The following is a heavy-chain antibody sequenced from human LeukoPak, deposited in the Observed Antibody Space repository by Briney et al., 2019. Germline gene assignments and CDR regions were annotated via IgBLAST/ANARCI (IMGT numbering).Heavy chain of an antibody. Sequence: PGGSLTLSCPASSFTFIIYWISSVRQAPGKWLEWVANIKQDGSEKYYVDSVKGRFTISRDNAKNSLYLQMNSLRAEDTAVYYCAREGQQLFYYYYYMDVWGKGTTVTVSS. V-gene: IGHV3-7*01. D-gene: IGHD6-13*01. J-gene: IGHJ6*03. CDR1: SFTFIIYW. CDR2: IKQDGSEK. CDR3: AREGQQLFYYYYYMDV.